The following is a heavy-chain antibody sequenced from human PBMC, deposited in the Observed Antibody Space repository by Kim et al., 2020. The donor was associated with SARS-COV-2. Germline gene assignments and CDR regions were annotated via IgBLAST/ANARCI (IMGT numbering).Heavy chain of an antibody. CDR1: GFTFSSYA. CDR2: ISGSGGST. J-gene: IGHJ5*02. V-gene: IGHV3-23*01. D-gene: IGHD3-3*01. Sequence: GGSLRLSCAASGFTFSSYAMSWVRQAPGKGLEWVSAISGSGGSTYYADSVKGRFTISRDNSKNTLYLQMNSLRAEDTAVYYCAKDHPVSFGVVIRGGPKPNLFDPWGQGTLVTVSS. CDR3: AKDHPVSFGVVIRGGPKPNLFDP.